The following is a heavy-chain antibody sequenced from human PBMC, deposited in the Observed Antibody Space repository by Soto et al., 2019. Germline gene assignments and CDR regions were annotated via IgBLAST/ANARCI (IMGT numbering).Heavy chain of an antibody. CDR3: ARHVRPYYYDSSGYYFFGYFDY. V-gene: IGHV4-39*01. J-gene: IGHJ4*02. Sequence: SETLSLTCTVSGGSISSSSYYWGWIRQPPGKGLEWIGSIYYSGSTYYNPSLKSRVTISVDTSKNQFSLKLSSVTAADTAVYYCARHVRPYYYDSSGYYFFGYFDYWGQGTLVTGSS. CDR2: IYYSGST. CDR1: GGSISSSSYY. D-gene: IGHD3-22*01.